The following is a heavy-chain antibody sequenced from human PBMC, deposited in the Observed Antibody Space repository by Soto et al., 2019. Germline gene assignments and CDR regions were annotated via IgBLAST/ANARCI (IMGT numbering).Heavy chain of an antibody. V-gene: IGHV1-3*01. D-gene: IGHD6-6*01. Sequence: ASVKVSCKASGYTFTSYAMHWVRQAPGQRLEWMGWINAGNGNTKYSQKFQGRVTITRDTSASTAYMELSSLISEDTAVYYCARDRGARLSYYYGMDVWGQGTTVTVSS. J-gene: IGHJ6*01. CDR3: ARDRGARLSYYYGMDV. CDR2: INAGNGNT. CDR1: GYTFTSYA.